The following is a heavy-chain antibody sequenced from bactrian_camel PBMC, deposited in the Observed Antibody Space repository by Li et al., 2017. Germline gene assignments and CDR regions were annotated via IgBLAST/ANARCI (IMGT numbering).Heavy chain of an antibody. CDR2: IDSWSNT. CDR3: AADPEYGCVTDAELAEFRV. CDR1: GYTDCYYD. D-gene: IGHD3*01. Sequence: DVQLVESGGGSVQAGGSLRLSCAASGYTDCYYDMSWYRQAPGKEREFVSRIDSWSNTAYANSVKGRFTISQNNAKNTVYLQMNSLKPEDTAMYFCAADPEYGCVTDAELAEFRVWGQGTQVTVS. V-gene: IGHV3S10*01. J-gene: IGHJ6*01.